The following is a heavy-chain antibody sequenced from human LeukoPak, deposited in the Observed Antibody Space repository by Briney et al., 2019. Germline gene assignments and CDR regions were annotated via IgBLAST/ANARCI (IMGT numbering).Heavy chain of an antibody. J-gene: IGHJ3*02. CDR3: ARDDDSSGEFDI. CDR1: GFTFSSYS. Sequence: GGSLRLSCAASGFTFSSYSMNWVRQAPGRGLEWVSSISSSSSYIYYADSVKGRFTISRDNAKNSLYLQMNSLRAEDTAVYYCARDDDSSGEFDIWGQGTMVTVSS. CDR2: ISSSSSYI. V-gene: IGHV3-21*01. D-gene: IGHD3-22*01.